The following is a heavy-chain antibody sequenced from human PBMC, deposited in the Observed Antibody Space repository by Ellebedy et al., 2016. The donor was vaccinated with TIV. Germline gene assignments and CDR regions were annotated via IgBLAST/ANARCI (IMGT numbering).Heavy chain of an antibody. CDR1: GGSTSSHY. CDR2: IYTTGIA. V-gene: IGHV4-59*11. CDR3: ARSLNSRARDAFDI. Sequence: SETLSLTXTVLGGSTSSHYWIWIRQSPGKGLEWIADIYTTGIARYNPSLQSRVTVSVDTSKNQLSLRLSSVTPADTAVYYCARSLNSRARDAFDIWGQGTMVTVSS. J-gene: IGHJ3*02. D-gene: IGHD1-1*01.